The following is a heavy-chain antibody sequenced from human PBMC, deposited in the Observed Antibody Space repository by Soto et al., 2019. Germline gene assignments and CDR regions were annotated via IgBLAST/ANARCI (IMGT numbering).Heavy chain of an antibody. CDR2: IIPILGIA. D-gene: IGHD6-13*01. CDR1: GGTFSSYT. CDR3: ARERQQLEDDYYYGRDV. Sequence: QVQLVQSGAEVKKPGSSVKVSCKASGGTFSSYTISWVRQAPGQGLEWMGRIIPILGIANYAQKFQGRVTITADKSTSTAYMELSSLRSEDTAVYYCARERQQLEDDYYYGRDVWGQGTTVTVSS. V-gene: IGHV1-69*08. J-gene: IGHJ6*02.